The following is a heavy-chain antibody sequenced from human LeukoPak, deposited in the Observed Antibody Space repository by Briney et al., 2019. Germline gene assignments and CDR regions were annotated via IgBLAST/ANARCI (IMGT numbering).Heavy chain of an antibody. CDR2: IKQDGSEK. Sequence: PGGSLRLSCAASGFTFSMYWMNWVRQSPGKGLEWVADIKQDGSEKYYVDSVKGRFTISRDNAKNTLYLQMNSLRAEDTAVYYCARGCGGDCRYYWGQGTLVAVSS. V-gene: IGHV3-7*01. D-gene: IGHD2-21*02. CDR1: GFTFSMYW. CDR3: ARGCGGDCRYY. J-gene: IGHJ4*02.